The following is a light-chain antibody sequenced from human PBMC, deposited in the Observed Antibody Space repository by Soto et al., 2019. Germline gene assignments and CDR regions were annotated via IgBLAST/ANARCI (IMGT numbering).Light chain of an antibody. CDR2: GAS. J-gene: IGKJ4*01. CDR3: QQSNNWPPVT. Sequence: EIVMTQSPDTLSVSPGERATLSCRASQSVSSNLAWYQQKPGQAPRLLIYGASTRATGIPARFSGSGSGTEFTLTISTLQSEDFEVYSCQQSNNWPPVTFGGGTKVDIK. V-gene: IGKV3-15*01. CDR1: QSVSSN.